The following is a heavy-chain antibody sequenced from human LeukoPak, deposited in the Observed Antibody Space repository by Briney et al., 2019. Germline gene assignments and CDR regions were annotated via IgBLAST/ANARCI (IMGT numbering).Heavy chain of an antibody. CDR3: ARHDTIDYSYMDV. CDR1: GYSFTNDW. CDR2: IYPGDSDT. V-gene: IGHV5-51*01. Sequence: GESLKISCKGSGYSFTNDWIGWVRQMPGKGLEWMGIIYPGDSDTRYSPSFRGQVTISADKSISTVYLQWKSLKASDTAMYFYARHDTIDYSYMDVWGKGTTVTVSS. J-gene: IGHJ6*03.